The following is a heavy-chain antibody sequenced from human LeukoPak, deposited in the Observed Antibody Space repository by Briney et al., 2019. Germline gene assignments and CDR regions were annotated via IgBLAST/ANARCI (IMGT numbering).Heavy chain of an antibody. CDR2: IKQDGSKK. D-gene: IGHD5-24*01. CDR1: GFPFSSYW. V-gene: IGHV3-7*04. Sequence: GGSLRLSCVASGFPFSSYWMTWVRQAPGKGLEWVVNIKQDGSKKSYVDSVKGRFTISRDNAKNSLYLQMNGLRAEDTAIYYCTRVGYIDEGIDYWGQGTLVTVSS. J-gene: IGHJ4*02. CDR3: TRVGYIDEGIDY.